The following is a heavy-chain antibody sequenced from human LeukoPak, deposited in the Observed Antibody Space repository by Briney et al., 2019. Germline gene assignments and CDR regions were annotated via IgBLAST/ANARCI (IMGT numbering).Heavy chain of an antibody. J-gene: IGHJ5*02. V-gene: IGHV4-61*01. CDR3: ARVEGNWFDP. Sequence: SATLSLTCTVSGGSVSSGSYYWSWIRQPPGKGLEWIGYIYYSGSTNYNPSLKSRVTISVDTSKNQFSLKLSSETAADTAVYFCARVEGNWFDPWGQGTLVTVSS. CDR1: GGSVSSGSYY. CDR2: IYYSGST.